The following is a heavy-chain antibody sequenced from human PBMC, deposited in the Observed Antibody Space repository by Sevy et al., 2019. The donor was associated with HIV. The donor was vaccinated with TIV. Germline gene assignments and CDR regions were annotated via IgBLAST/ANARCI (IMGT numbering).Heavy chain of an antibody. V-gene: IGHV3-7*01. CDR2: IKQGGDTK. Sequence: GGSLRLSCAASGFTFSNYWMAWVRQAPGKGLEWVANIKQGGDTKHYVDPVKGRFTISRDNAKNLVFLQMNTLTAEDMAVYYCARDEYGSLDYWGQGILVTVSS. J-gene: IGHJ4*02. CDR3: ARDEYGSLDY. CDR1: GFTFSNYW. D-gene: IGHD6-13*01.